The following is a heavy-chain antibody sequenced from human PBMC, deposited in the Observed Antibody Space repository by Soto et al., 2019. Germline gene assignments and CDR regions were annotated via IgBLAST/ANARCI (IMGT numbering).Heavy chain of an antibody. CDR2: ISWTSGTI. V-gene: IGHV3-9*01. CDR3: VKDKGRGSGTSPYYYYYGMDI. J-gene: IGHJ6*02. D-gene: IGHD3-10*01. CDR1: GFTFHDYA. Sequence: GGSLRLSCAASGFTFHDYAMHWVRQAPGKGLEWVSVISWTSGTIGYADSVKGRFTISRDNAKDSLFLQMNSLRAEDTALYYCVKDKGRGSGTSPYYYYYGMDIWGQGTTVTVSS.